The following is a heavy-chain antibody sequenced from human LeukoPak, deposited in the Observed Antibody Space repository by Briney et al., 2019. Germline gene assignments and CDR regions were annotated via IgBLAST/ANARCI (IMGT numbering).Heavy chain of an antibody. CDR1: GFTFSSYA. CDR2: ISYAGSNK. D-gene: IGHD3-16*01. CDR3: ARTAESGGFYYYGLDV. Sequence: PGGSLRLSCAASGFTFSSYAMSWVRQAPGKGLEWVAVISYAGSNKYYADSVKGRFTISRDNSKNTLYLQMNSLRPEDTAVYYCARTAESGGFYYYGLDVWGQGTTVTVSS. V-gene: IGHV3-30-3*01. J-gene: IGHJ6*02.